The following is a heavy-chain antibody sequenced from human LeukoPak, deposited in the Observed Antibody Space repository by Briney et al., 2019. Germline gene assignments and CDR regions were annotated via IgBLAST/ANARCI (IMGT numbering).Heavy chain of an antibody. V-gene: IGHV4-61*01. D-gene: IGHD5-12*01. Sequence: SETLSLTCTVSGGSVSSGSYSWSWIRQPPGKGLEWIGYIYYSGSTNYNPSLKTRVTISVDTSKNQFSLKVNSVTAADTAVYYCARIVANPDAFDIWGQGTMVTVSS. CDR1: GGSVSSGSYS. CDR2: IYYSGST. J-gene: IGHJ3*02. CDR3: ARIVANPDAFDI.